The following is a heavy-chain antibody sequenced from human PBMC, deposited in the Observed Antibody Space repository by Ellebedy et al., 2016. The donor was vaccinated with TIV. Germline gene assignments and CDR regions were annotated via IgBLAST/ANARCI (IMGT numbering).Heavy chain of an antibody. CDR2: IHPSGGST. CDR3: ARVSNGNTVVDY. V-gene: IGHV1-46*01. D-gene: IGHD2-21*01. CDR1: GYTFTNYY. Sequence: AASVKVSCKASGYTFTNYYMNWVRQAPGQGLEWMGIIHPSGGSTTYAQKFQGRVIMTRSTSTGTAYLELRSLRSEDTAVYYCARVSNGNTVVDYWGQGTLVTVSS. J-gene: IGHJ4*02.